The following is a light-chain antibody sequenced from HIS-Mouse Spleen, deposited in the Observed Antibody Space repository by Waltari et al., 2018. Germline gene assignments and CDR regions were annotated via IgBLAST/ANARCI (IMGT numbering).Light chain of an antibody. CDR2: DAS. CDR3: QQYDNLPLT. CDR1: QDISNY. J-gene: IGKJ4*01. V-gene: IGKV1-33*01. Sequence: DIQMTQSPSSLSASVGARVTITCQASQDISNYLNWYQQKPGEAPKLLIYDASNLETGVPSRFSGSGSGTDFTFTISSLQPEDIATYYCQQYDNLPLTFGGGTKVEIK.